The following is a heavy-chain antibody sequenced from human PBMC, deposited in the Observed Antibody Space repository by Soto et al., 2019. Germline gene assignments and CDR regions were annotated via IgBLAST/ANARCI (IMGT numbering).Heavy chain of an antibody. CDR3: ATYTVGEGGRGY. Sequence: QVQLQESGPGLVKPSETLSLTCTVSGGSMRGQHWSWIRQPPGKGLEWLGHHSDSTHYNPSLKSRIPISTHTSKNQFSLNVSSVTAADTAVYYCATYTVGEGGRGYWGQGTLVTVSS. J-gene: IGHJ4*02. D-gene: IGHD3-16*01. CDR2: HHSDST. V-gene: IGHV4-59*08. CDR1: GGSMRGQH.